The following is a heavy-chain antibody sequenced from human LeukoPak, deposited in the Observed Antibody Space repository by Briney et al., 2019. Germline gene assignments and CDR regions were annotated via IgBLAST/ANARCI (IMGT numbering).Heavy chain of an antibody. J-gene: IGHJ4*02. V-gene: IGHV3-15*01. D-gene: IGHD3-9*01. Sequence: GGSLRLSCAASGFSFSDTWMSWVRHAPGKGLEWLGRVKTKADGGTTFYAAPVKGRFTISRDDSKNTLYLQMSSLKPEDTAVYYCTTDDILTGNFDFWGQGTLVTVSS. CDR2: VKTKADGGTT. CDR1: GFSFSDTW. CDR3: TTDDILTGNFDF.